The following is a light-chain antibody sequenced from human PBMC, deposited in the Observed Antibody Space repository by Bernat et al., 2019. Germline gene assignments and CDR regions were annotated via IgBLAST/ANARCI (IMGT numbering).Light chain of an antibody. V-gene: IGLV2-14*03. CDR3: PSYTTTNTPSYV. J-gene: IGLJ1*01. Sequence: QSALTQPASVSGSPGQSIAISCIGTSSDVGAYDYVSWYQQHPGKAPKLMIYDVSNRPSGVSNRFSGSKSGNTASLTISGLQAEEEADYYCPSYTTTNTPSYVFGTGTKVTVL. CDR1: SSDVGAYDY. CDR2: DVS.